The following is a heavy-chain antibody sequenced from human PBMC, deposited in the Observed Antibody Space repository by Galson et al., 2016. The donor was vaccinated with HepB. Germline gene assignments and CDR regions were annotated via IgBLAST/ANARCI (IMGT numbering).Heavy chain of an antibody. CDR3: ARDFKLGAPDYMDV. D-gene: IGHD1-26*01. CDR1: GFTFSDYP. CDR2: ISHDAIHT. Sequence: SLRLSCAASGFTFSDYPMYWIRQAPGEGLEWVARISHDAIHTSYGDSVKGRFTISRDNSKNTVDLQIHSLRSEDAAVYFCARDFKLGAPDYMDVWGKGTTVTVS. J-gene: IGHJ6*03. V-gene: IGHV3-30-3*01.